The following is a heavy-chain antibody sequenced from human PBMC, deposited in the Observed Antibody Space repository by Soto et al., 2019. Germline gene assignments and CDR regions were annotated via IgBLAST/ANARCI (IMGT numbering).Heavy chain of an antibody. V-gene: IGHV4-34*01. CDR3: ARGLILWFGEFSRRGGYYYYMDV. CDR1: GGSFSGYQ. D-gene: IGHD3-10*01. Sequence: QVQLQQWGAGRLKPSETLSLTCAVYGGSFSGYQWTWIRQTPGKRLEWIGEINDSGNINYNPSLKSRVTILVDTPKKQISPKLRCVTAADTAVYYCARGLILWFGEFSRRGGYYYYMDVWGKGTTVTVSS. J-gene: IGHJ6*03. CDR2: INDSGNI.